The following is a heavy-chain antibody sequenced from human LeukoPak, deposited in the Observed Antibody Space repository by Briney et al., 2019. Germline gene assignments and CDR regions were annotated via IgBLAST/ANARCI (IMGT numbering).Heavy chain of an antibody. J-gene: IGHJ4*02. V-gene: IGHV4-39*07. Sequence: PSETLSLTCTVSGGSISSGIYYWGWIRQPPGKGLEWIGSIYYSGSTYYNPSLKSRVTISVDTSKNQFSLKLSSVTAADTAVYYCAREVAARYCFDYWGQGTLVTVSS. CDR2: IYYSGST. D-gene: IGHD6-6*01. CDR1: GGSISSGIYY. CDR3: AREVAARYCFDY.